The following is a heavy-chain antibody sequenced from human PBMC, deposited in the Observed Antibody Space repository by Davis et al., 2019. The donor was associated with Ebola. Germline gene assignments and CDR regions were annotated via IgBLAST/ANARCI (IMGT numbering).Heavy chain of an antibody. Sequence: GGSLRLSCAASGFTFSSYSMNWVRQAPGKGLEWVSSISSSSSYIYYADSVKGRFTISRDNAKNSLYLQMNSLRVEDTAVYYCAKGGSGWPSDYSYGMGVWGKGTTVTVSS. D-gene: IGHD6-19*01. CDR1: GFTFSSYS. V-gene: IGHV3-21*04. CDR2: ISSSSSYI. J-gene: IGHJ6*04. CDR3: AKGGSGWPSDYSYGMGV.